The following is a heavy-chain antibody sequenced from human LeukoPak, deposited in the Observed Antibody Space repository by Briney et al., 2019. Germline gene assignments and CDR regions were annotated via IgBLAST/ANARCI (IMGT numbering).Heavy chain of an antibody. CDR1: GFTFSDYY. J-gene: IGHJ4*02. D-gene: IGHD2-2*01. V-gene: IGHV3-11*05. CDR3: ARDQRYCSSSSCPWEPFDY. CDR2: ISKSGSDT. Sequence: GGSLRLSCAAFGFTFSDYYMSWIRQAPGKGLEWVSYISKSGSDTNFAESVKGRFTISRDNAKNSLYLQMNSLRAEDTAVYYCARDQRYCSSSSCPWEPFDYWGQGTLVTVSS.